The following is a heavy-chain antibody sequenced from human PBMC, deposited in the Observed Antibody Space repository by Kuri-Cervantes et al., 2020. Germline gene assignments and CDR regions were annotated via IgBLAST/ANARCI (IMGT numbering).Heavy chain of an antibody. CDR1: GFSFDDYG. CDR3: VRDWGPYGGSPGGC. D-gene: IGHD4-23*01. CDR2: IHWDGGST. Sequence: GGSLRLSCAASGFSFDDYGMGWVRQVPGKGLEWVSGIHWDGGSTYYADSVNGRFTMSRDNAKNTVDLQMNSLRVEDTAVYYCVRDWGPYGGSPGGCWGQGTLVTVSS. J-gene: IGHJ4*02. V-gene: IGHV3-20*04.